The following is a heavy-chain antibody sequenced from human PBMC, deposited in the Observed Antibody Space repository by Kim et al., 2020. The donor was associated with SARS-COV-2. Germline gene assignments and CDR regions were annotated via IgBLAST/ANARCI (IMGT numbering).Heavy chain of an antibody. CDR1: GFTFSSYS. Sequence: GGSLRLSCAASGFTFSSYSMNWVRQAPGKGLEWVSSISSSSSYIYYADSVKGRFTISRDNAKNSLYLQMNSLRAEDTAVYYCARGATYYDISGGYGMDVWGQGTTVTVSS. V-gene: IGHV3-21*04. J-gene: IGHJ6*02. CDR3: ARGATYYDISGGYGMDV. CDR2: ISSSSSYI. D-gene: IGHD3-9*01.